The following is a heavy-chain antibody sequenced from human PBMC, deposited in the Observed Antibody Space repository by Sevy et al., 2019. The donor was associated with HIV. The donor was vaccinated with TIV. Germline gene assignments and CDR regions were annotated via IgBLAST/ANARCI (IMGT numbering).Heavy chain of an antibody. Sequence: SETLSLTCTVSGGSISSSNYYWGWIRPPPGKGLEWIGTIYYSGSPYYNSSLKSRVTIFIDTSNNQFSLRLSSVTAADTAGYYCARRDYYGYSDSWGQGTLVTVSS. CDR2: IYYSGSP. D-gene: IGHD3-3*01. CDR3: ARRDYYGYSDS. V-gene: IGHV4-39*01. CDR1: GGSISSSNYY. J-gene: IGHJ4*02.